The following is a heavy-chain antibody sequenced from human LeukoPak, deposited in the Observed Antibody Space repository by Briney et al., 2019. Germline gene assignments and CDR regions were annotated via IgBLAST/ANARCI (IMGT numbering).Heavy chain of an antibody. D-gene: IGHD1-14*01. V-gene: IGHV3-33*01. J-gene: IGHJ4*02. CDR3: ARDTTTLLAFDY. CDR2: IWYDGSNK. Sequence: PGGSLRLSCAASGFTFSSYGMHWVRQAPGKGLEWVAIIWYDGSNKYYADSVKGRFTISRDNSKNTLYLQMNSLRAEDTAVYYCARDTTTLLAFDYWGQGTLVTVSS. CDR1: GFTFSSYG.